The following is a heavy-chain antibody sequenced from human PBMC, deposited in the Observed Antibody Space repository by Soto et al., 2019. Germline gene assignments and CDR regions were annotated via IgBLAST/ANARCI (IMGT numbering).Heavy chain of an antibody. CDR3: ARDLRGRGSGRFDP. D-gene: IGHD3-10*01. J-gene: IGHJ5*02. CDR1: GDSITSGGYF. V-gene: IGHV4-31*03. CDR2: LYYTGVT. Sequence: QVQLQETGPGLVEPSQTLFLTCTLSGDSITSGGYFWTWIRQHPGKGLEWIGCLYYTGVTFYNPSLKSRLTISVDTSKNQFSLNLRSVTAADTAIYYCARDLRGRGSGRFDPWGQGTVVTVSS.